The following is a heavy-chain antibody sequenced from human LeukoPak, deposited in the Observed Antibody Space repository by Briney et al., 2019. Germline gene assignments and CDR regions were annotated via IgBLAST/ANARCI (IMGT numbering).Heavy chain of an antibody. CDR3: ARGRGYCSSTSCYVFDY. D-gene: IGHD2-2*03. Sequence: SSVKVSCKXSGGTFSSDAISWVRQAPGQGLEWMGGIIPIFGTANYTQKFQGRVTITTDESTSTAYMELSSLRSEDTAVYYCARGRGYCSSTSCYVFDYWGQGTLVTVSS. CDR1: GGTFSSDA. CDR2: IIPIFGTA. J-gene: IGHJ4*02. V-gene: IGHV1-69*05.